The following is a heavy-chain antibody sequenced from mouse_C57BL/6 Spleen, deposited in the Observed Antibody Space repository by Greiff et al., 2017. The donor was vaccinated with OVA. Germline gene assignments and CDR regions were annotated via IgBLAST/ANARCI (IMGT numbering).Heavy chain of an antibody. V-gene: IGHV5-4*01. Sequence: VQLVESGGGLVKPGGSLKLSCAASGFTFSSYAMSWVRQTPEKRLEWVATISDGGSYTYYPDNVKGRFTLSRDNAKNNLYLQMSHLKSEDTAMYYCARDWEGYFDYWGQGTTLTVSS. CDR2: ISDGGSYT. CDR3: ARDWEGYFDY. CDR1: GFTFSSYA. J-gene: IGHJ2*01. D-gene: IGHD4-1*01.